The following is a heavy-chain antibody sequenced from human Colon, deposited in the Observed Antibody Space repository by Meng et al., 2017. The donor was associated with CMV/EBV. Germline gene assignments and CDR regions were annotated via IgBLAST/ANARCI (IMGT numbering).Heavy chain of an antibody. Sequence: GGFLRLSGAASGFTFGGSAMHWVRQASGKGLGWVGRIRSKANSYATAYAASVKGWFTISRDDSKNTAYQQMNSLKTEDTAVYYCTSGPPGDYWGQGTLVTVSS. V-gene: IGHV3-73*01. D-gene: IGHD3-10*01. CDR2: IRSKANSYAT. J-gene: IGHJ4*02. CDR3: TSGPPGDY. CDR1: GFTFGGSA.